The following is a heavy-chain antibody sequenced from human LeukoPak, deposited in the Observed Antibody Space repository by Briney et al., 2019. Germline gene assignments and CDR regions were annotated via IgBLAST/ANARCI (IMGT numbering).Heavy chain of an antibody. D-gene: IGHD1-26*01. CDR1: GGAFSSYA. J-gene: IGHJ6*03. Sequence: SVKVSCKASGGAFSSYAISWVRQAPGQGFEWMGGIIPIFGTANYAQKFQGRVTITADKSTSTAYMELSSLRSEDTAVYYCARPASRRGSYYSGYYMDVWGKGTTVTVSS. CDR2: IIPIFGTA. CDR3: ARPASRRGSYYSGYYMDV. V-gene: IGHV1-69*06.